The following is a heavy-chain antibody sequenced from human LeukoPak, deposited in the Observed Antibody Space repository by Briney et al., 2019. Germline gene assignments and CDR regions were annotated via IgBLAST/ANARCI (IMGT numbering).Heavy chain of an antibody. CDR3: ARAPMDSSGYSTGIDY. Sequence: PSETLSLTCTVSGGSISSSSYYWGWIRQPPGKGLEWIGSIYYSGSTYYNPSLKSRVTISVDTSKNQFSLKLSSVTAADTAVYYCARAPMDSSGYSTGIDYWGQGTLVTVSS. J-gene: IGHJ4*02. D-gene: IGHD3-22*01. V-gene: IGHV4-39*07. CDR1: GGSISSSSYY. CDR2: IYYSGST.